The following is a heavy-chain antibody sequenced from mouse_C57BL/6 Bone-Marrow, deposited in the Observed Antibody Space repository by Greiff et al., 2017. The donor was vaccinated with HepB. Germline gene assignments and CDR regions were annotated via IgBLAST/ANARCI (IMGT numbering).Heavy chain of an antibody. Sequence: VQLVESGAELVKPGASVKMSCKASGYTFTTYPIEWMKQNHGKSLEWIGNFHPYNDDTKYNEKFKGKATLTVEKSSSTVYLELSRLTSDDSAVYYCARIYGYDGAWFAYWGQGTLVTVSA. D-gene: IGHD2-2*01. CDR1: GYTFTTYP. CDR3: ARIYGYDGAWFAY. J-gene: IGHJ3*01. CDR2: FHPYNDDT. V-gene: IGHV1-47*01.